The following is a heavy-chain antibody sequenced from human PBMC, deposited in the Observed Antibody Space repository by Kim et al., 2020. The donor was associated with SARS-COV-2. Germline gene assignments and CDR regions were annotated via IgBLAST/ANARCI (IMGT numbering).Heavy chain of an antibody. V-gene: IGHV3-33*01. Sequence: SYADSGKGGLTTSRDNSKNTLYLQMNSLRAEDTAVYYCARDTRDYYGMDVWGQGTTVTVSS. J-gene: IGHJ6*02. CDR3: ARDTRDYYGMDV.